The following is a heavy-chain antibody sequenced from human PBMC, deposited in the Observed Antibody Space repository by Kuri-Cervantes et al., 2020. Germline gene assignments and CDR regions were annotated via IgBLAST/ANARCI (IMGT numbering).Heavy chain of an antibody. D-gene: IGHD2-15*01. CDR1: RYTFTGYY. CDR3: ARVRYAPDRPKCSGGSCYYTYYHGMDV. CDR2: INPNSGGT. J-gene: IGHJ6*02. V-gene: IGHV1-2*02. Sequence: ASVKVSCKASRYTFTGYYMHWVRQAPGQGLEWMGWINPNSGGTNYAQKFQGRVTMTRDTSISTAYMELSRLRSDDTAVYYCARVRYAPDRPKCSGGSCYYTYYHGMDVWGQGTAVTVSS.